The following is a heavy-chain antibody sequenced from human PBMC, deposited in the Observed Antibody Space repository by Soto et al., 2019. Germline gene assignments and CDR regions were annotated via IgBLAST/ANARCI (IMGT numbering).Heavy chain of an antibody. CDR3: ARRRAARTGRYFDL. CDR2: IYYSGST. V-gene: IGHV4-31*03. J-gene: IGHJ2*01. Sequence: SETLSLTCTVSGGSISSGGYYWSWIRQHPGKGLEWIGYIYYSGSTYYNPSLKSRVTISVDTSKNQFSLKLSSVTAADTAVYYCARRRAARTGRYFDLWGRGTLVTVSS. CDR1: GGSISSGGYY. D-gene: IGHD6-6*01.